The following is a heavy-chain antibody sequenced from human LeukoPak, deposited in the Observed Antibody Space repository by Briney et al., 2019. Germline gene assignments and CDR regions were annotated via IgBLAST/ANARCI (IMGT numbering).Heavy chain of an antibody. CDR1: GGSISSNNW. CDR2: IHYSGST. CDR3: ARGSYDFWSGYPSGWFDP. Sequence: PSGTLSLTCAVSGGSISSNNWWSWVRQSPGKGLEWIGEIHYSGSTNYNPSLKSRVTISVDKSKSQFSLNLSCVTAADTAVYYCARGSYDFWSGYPSGWFDPWGQGTLVTVSS. V-gene: IGHV4-4*02. D-gene: IGHD3-3*01. J-gene: IGHJ5*02.